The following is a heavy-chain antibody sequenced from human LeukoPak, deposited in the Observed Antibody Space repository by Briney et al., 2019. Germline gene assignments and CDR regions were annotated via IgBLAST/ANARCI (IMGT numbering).Heavy chain of an antibody. CDR1: GYTFTNYW. CDR3: ARQRAWRELGAFDT. Sequence: GESLKISCKGSGYTFTNYWIGRVRQMPGKGLEWMGIIFPADSDTRYSPSFQGQVTISADRSITTAYLQWNGLKAADTAIYYCARQRAWRELGAFDTWGLGTMVTVSS. D-gene: IGHD1-26*01. CDR2: IFPADSDT. J-gene: IGHJ3*02. V-gene: IGHV5-51*01.